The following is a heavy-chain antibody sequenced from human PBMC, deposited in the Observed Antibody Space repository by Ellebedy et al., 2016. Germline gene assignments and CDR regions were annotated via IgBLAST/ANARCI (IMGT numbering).Heavy chain of an antibody. CDR1: GGTFSSYA. CDR3: ARDPACSGGSCYSGY. Sequence: ASVKVSCKASGGTFSSYAISWVRQAPGQGLEWMGWISAYNGNTNYAQKLQGRVTMTTDTSTSTAYMELRSLRSDDTAVYYCARDPACSGGSCYSGYWGQGTLVTVSS. V-gene: IGHV1-18*01. J-gene: IGHJ4*02. CDR2: ISAYNGNT. D-gene: IGHD2-15*01.